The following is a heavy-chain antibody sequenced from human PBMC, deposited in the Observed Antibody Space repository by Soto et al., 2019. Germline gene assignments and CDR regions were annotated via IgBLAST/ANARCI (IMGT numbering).Heavy chain of an antibody. Sequence: GGSLRLSCEVSGFRFDDYGMHWVRQAPGKGLEWIAGISRDSRSISYGASMKGRFTISRDNAKKSLYLQMNSLRAEDTAVYYCVRFGGAAAGPGDYWGQGTLVTVSS. CDR2: ISRDSRSI. CDR1: GFRFDDYG. CDR3: VRFGGAAAGPGDY. D-gene: IGHD6-13*01. V-gene: IGHV3-9*01. J-gene: IGHJ4*02.